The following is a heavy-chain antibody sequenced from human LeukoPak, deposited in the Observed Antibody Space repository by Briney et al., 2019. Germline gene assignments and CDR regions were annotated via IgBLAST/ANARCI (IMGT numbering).Heavy chain of an antibody. J-gene: IGHJ4*02. CDR2: VSSSSSYT. Sequence: GGSLRLSCVVSGIPFSDFYMNWIRQAPGKGLEWISYVSSSSSYTDYAESVKGRFTISRDNAKSALYLEMSDLRVGDTAVYYCAAGTAADYWGQGTLVIVSS. D-gene: IGHD6-13*01. CDR1: GIPFSDFY. V-gene: IGHV3-11*03. CDR3: AAGTAADY.